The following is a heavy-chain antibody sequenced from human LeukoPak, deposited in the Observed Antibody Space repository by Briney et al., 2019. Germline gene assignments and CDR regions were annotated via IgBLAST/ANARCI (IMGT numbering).Heavy chain of an antibody. D-gene: IGHD1-26*01. J-gene: IGHJ5*02. CDR3: ARGHSGTSDRLDP. CDR1: GFAFSDHY. Sequence: PGVSLRLSCAASGFAFSDHYMDWVRQAPGKALDWVDGIKNRVDSYTTEYAASVNGTFSISRDDSKNSLYLQMNSLKIEDTAVYFCARGHSGTSDRLDPWGQGTLVTVS. CDR2: IKNRVDSYTT. V-gene: IGHV3-72*01.